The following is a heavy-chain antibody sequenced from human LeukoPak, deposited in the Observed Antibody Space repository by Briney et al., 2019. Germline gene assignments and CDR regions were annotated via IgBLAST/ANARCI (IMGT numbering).Heavy chain of an antibody. CDR1: GSSFTSCW. V-gene: IGHV5-51*01. Sequence: GEPRHTSGESSGSSFTSCWSGWVRQLRGKGLGWMGIIYPGDTDTTYSPSLQGRVTVSADKSIYSVYLQWRSLKASDTAMYYCARLNHEVRSDLDIWGQGTMVTVSS. CDR3: ARLNHEVRSDLDI. D-gene: IGHD2-15*01. J-gene: IGHJ3*02. CDR2: IYPGDTDT.